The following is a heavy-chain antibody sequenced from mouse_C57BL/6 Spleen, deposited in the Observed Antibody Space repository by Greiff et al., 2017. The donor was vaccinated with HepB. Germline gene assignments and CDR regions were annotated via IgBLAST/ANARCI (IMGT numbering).Heavy chain of an antibody. V-gene: IGHV1-82*01. Sequence: VQVVESGPELVKPGASVKISCKASGYAFSSSWMNWVKQRPGKGLEWIGRIYPGDGDTNYNGKFKGKATLTADKSSSTAYMQLSSLTSEDSAVYFCARGIYDGYYVFAYWGQGTLVTVSA. CDR2: IYPGDGDT. CDR3: ARGIYDGYYVFAY. D-gene: IGHD2-3*01. J-gene: IGHJ3*01. CDR1: GYAFSSSW.